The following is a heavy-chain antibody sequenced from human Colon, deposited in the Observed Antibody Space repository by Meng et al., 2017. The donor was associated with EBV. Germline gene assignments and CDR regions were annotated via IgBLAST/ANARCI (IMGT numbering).Heavy chain of an antibody. CDR1: CTSGDMGRYY. D-gene: IGHD3-10*01. CDR3: ARVSGRSFDP. J-gene: IGHJ5*02. CDR2: IYSIGGT. V-gene: IGHV4-61*01. Sequence: ESRQGVAKPSAALSLTCVVTCTSGDMGRYYWSSIRQPTGKGLEWISYIYSIGGTNYNLSIKSRLTISIETSKNQLSLSLRSVTAADTGVYYCARVSGRSFDPWGQGTLVTVSS.